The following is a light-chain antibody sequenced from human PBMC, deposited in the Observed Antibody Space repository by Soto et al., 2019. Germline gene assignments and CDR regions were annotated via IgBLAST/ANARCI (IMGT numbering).Light chain of an antibody. CDR3: QQYNSYSWT. CDR1: QSISSW. V-gene: IGKV1-5*01. J-gene: IGKJ1*01. Sequence: DVQMIQSPSTLSESVGDRVTITCRASQSISSWLAWYQQKPGKAPKLLIYDASSLESGVPSRFSGSGSGTEITLTISSLQPDDFATYYCQQYNSYSWTFGQGTKVEIK. CDR2: DAS.